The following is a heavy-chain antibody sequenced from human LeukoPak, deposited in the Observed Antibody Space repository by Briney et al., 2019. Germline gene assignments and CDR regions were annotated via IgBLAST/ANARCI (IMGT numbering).Heavy chain of an antibody. D-gene: IGHD6-19*01. J-gene: IGHJ4*02. CDR3: ARVKALGAVAGPYFDY. V-gene: IGHV4-34*01. CDR2: INHSGST. Sequence: KTSETLSLTCAVYGGSFSGYYRSWIRQPPGKGLEWIGEINHSGSTNYNPSLKSRVAISVDTSKNQFSLKLSSVTAADTAVYYCARVKALGAVAGPYFDYWGQGTLVTVSS. CDR1: GGSFSGYY.